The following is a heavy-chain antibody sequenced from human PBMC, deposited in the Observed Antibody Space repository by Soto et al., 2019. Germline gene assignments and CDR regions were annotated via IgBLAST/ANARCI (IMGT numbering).Heavy chain of an antibody. CDR3: SRTLFGWVICFDP. Sequence: QVQLQESGPGLVKPSETLSLTCTVSGGSISSYYWSWIRQPPGKGLEWIGYIYDSRSTNYNPPLTCRVTISVAPSKYLFSPKLSSVTAAATAVYYCSRTLFGWVICFDPWGQATLVTFSS. CDR2: IYDSRST. V-gene: IGHV4-59*01. CDR1: GGSISSYY. D-gene: IGHD3-10*02. J-gene: IGHJ5*02.